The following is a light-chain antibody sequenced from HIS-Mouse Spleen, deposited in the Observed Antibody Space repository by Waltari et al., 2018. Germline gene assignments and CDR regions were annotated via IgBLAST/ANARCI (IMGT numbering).Light chain of an antibody. J-gene: IGLJ3*02. CDR1: SSDVGGYNY. CDR3: SSHTSSSTLGWV. Sequence: QSALTQPASVSGSPGQSITISCTGTSSDVGGYNYVSCYQQHPGKAPKLMIYEVSNRPSGVSNRFSGSKSGNTASLTISGLQAEDEADYYCSSHTSSSTLGWVFGGGTKLTVL. V-gene: IGLV2-14*01. CDR2: EVS.